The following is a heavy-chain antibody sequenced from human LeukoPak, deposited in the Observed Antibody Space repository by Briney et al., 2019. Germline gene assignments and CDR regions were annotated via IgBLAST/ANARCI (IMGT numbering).Heavy chain of an antibody. CDR2: IYSGGST. CDR1: GLTFSSNH. D-gene: IGHD2-2*01. Sequence: PGGPLRVSCAASGLTFSSNHMTWVRRVPGRGRGGVSVIYSGGSTDYADSVNGRFTISRDNSKNTVYLQMNSLRAEDTAVYYCARGYCSSTSCSPPWFDPWGQGTLVTVSS. CDR3: ARGYCSSTSCSPPWFDP. J-gene: IGHJ5*02. V-gene: IGHV3-53*05.